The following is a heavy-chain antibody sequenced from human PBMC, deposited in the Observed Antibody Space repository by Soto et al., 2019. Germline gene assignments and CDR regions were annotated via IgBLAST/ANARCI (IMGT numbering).Heavy chain of an antibody. D-gene: IGHD2-15*01. CDR1: TGSITSGDYF. CDR3: AGVVVGATRQTGSDH. V-gene: IGHV4-39*01. Sequence: QLLESGPGLVKPSETLSLTCTVSTGSITSGDYFWGWIRQPPGKGLEFIGSMHSSGGTYYSPSRKSRVSISMDKSKNQFSLKLTSVTTADTAVYFCAGVVVGATRQTGSDHWGQGTLVTVS. J-gene: IGHJ4*02. CDR2: MHSSGGT.